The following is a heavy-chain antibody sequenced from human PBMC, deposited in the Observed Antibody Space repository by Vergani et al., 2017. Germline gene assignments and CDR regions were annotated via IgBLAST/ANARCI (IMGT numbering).Heavy chain of an antibody. CDR2: TYYRSKWYN. CDR3: ARDRLRSSGWEEKDYYGMDV. D-gene: IGHD6-19*01. J-gene: IGHJ6*02. CDR1: GDSVSSNSAA. Sequence: QVQLQQSGPGLVKPSQTLSLTCAISGDSVSSNSAAWNWIRQSPSRGLEWLGRTYYRSKWYNDYAVSVKSRITINPDTSKNQFSLQLNSVTPEDTAVYYCARDRLRSSGWEEKDYYGMDVWGQGTTVTVSS. V-gene: IGHV6-1*01.